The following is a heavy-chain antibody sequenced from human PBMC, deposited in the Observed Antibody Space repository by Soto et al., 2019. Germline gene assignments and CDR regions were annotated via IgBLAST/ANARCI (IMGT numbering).Heavy chain of an antibody. Sequence: EVQLLESGGGLVQPGGSLRLSCVASGFTFSSFAMSWVRQAPGKGLEWVSAISGSTGSTYYADSVKGRFSISRDNSKNTLYLQMNSLRAEDTAIYYCAKDYVRELPGDWGQGTLVTVSS. CDR3: AKDYVRELPGD. V-gene: IGHV3-23*01. CDR1: GFTFSSFA. CDR2: ISGSTGST. J-gene: IGHJ4*02. D-gene: IGHD1-7*01.